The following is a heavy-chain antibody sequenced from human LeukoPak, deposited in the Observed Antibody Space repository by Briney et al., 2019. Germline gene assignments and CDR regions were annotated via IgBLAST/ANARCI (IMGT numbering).Heavy chain of an antibody. J-gene: IGHJ2*01. Sequence: GGSLRLSCAGSGFTFSSYGMHWVRQAPGKGLEWVAVISYDGSNKYYADSVKGRFTISRDNSKNTLYLQMDSLRAEDTAVYYCAKDLGKAPTMTTPGYFDLWGRGTLVTVSS. CDR3: AKDLGKAPTMTTPGYFDL. V-gene: IGHV3-30*18. D-gene: IGHD4-17*01. CDR2: ISYDGSNK. CDR1: GFTFSSYG.